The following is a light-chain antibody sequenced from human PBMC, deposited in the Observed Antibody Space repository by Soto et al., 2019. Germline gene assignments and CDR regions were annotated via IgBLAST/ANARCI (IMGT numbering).Light chain of an antibody. V-gene: IGKV3D-20*02. CDR3: QHRSKRPVS. CDR2: RTS. CDR1: QSVSSSY. Sequence: EIVLTQSPGTLSLSPGERATLSCRASQSVSSSYLAWYQQKPGQAPRLLVYRTSSRATGIPDRFSGSGSGTDFTLTISSLEPEDFAVYYCQHRSKRPVSFGQGTRLEIK. J-gene: IGKJ5*01.